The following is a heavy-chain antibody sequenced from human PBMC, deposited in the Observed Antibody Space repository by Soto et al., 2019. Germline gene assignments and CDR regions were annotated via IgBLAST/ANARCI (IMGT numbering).Heavy chain of an antibody. Sequence: QVQLQESGPGLVKPSQTLSLTCTVSGGSISSGGYYWSWIRQHPGKGLEWIGYIYYSGSTYYNPSLQSRVTISVDTSKNQFSLKLSSVTAADTAVYYCAREMAYGDEMAGDAFDIWGQGTMVTVSS. CDR3: AREMAYGDEMAGDAFDI. J-gene: IGHJ3*02. CDR1: GGSISSGGYY. D-gene: IGHD4-17*01. V-gene: IGHV4-31*03. CDR2: IYYSGST.